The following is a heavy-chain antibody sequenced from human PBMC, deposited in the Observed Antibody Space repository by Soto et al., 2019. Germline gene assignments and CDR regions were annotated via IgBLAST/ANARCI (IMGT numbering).Heavy chain of an antibody. V-gene: IGHV4-59*08. CDR3: ARHYPSVVVTAHFDY. CDR2: IYYSGST. J-gene: IGHJ4*02. Sequence: QVQLQESGPGLVKPSETLSLTCTVSGGSISSYYWSWIRQPPGKGLEWIGYIYYSGSTNYNPSLRSRVTISVDTSKNQFSLKLSSVTAADTAVYYCARHYPSVVVTAHFDYWGQGTLVTVSS. D-gene: IGHD2-21*02. CDR1: GGSISSYY.